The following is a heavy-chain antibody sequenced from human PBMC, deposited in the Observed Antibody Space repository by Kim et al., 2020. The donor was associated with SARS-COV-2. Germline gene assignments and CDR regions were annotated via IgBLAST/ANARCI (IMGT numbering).Heavy chain of an antibody. CDR3: ARHEGSSWFSPYDY. Sequence: NPSLKSRATSSIDTSKNQFSLELSSVTAADTAVYYCARHEGSSWFSPYDYWGLGTLVTVSS. J-gene: IGHJ4*02. D-gene: IGHD6-13*01. V-gene: IGHV4-59*08.